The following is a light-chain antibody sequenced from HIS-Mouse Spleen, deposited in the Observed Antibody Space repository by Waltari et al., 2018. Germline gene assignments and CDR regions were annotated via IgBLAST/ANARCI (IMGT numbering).Light chain of an antibody. V-gene: IGKV1-5*03. CDR3: EQYNSYSRT. J-gene: IGKJ1*01. CDR1: QRISSR. Sequence: TQIPQSPSTLSASVGDRVTLTCRASQRISSRLAWYQPKPGKAPKVLIYKASSLESGVPSRFSGSGSGTEFTLTISSLQPDDFATYYCEQYNSYSRTFGQGTKVEIK. CDR2: KAS.